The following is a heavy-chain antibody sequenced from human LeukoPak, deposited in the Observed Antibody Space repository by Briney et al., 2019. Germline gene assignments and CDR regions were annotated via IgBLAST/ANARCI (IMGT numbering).Heavy chain of an antibody. J-gene: IGHJ6*03. V-gene: IGHV3-23*01. CDR2: VSGGGGST. D-gene: IGHD3-16*01. CDR3: ANYQFGDYYYYYMDV. Sequence: GGSLRLSCAASGFTFSSYALSWVRQAPGKGLEGASAVSGGGGSTYYADSVKGRFTISRDNSKNTLYLQMNSLRAEDTAVYYCANYQFGDYYYYYMDVWGKGTTVTVSS. CDR1: GFTFSSYA.